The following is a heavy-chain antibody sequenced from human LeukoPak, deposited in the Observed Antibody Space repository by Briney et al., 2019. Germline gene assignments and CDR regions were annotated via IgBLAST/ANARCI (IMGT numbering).Heavy chain of an antibody. V-gene: IGHV4-4*07. J-gene: IGHJ4*02. D-gene: IGHD6-19*01. CDR2: IYTSGST. CDR1: GGSFSGYY. Sequence: SETLSLTCAVYGGSFSGYYWSWIRQPAGKGLEWIGRIYTSGSTNYNPSLKSRVTMSVDTSKNQFSLKLSSVTAADTAVYYCARDRRRWLADRGAFDYWGQGTLVTVSS. CDR3: ARDRRRWLADRGAFDY.